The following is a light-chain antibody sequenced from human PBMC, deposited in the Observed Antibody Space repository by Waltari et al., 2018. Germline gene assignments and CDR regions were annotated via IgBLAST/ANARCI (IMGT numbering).Light chain of an antibody. Sequence: QSALTQPASVSGSPGQSIPISCTGPSSDVGAYTFVSWYQQHPGKAPKFMIYDVSKRPSGVSNRFSGSKSGNTASLTISGLQAEDEADYYCCSYAGTSTVIFGGGTKLTVL. CDR2: DVS. CDR1: SSDVGAYTF. V-gene: IGLV2-23*02. J-gene: IGLJ2*01. CDR3: CSYAGTSTVI.